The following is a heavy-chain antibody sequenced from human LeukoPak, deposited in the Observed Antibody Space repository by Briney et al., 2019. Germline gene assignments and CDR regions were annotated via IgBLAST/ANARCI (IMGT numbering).Heavy chain of an antibody. CDR1: GFTFSTYA. D-gene: IGHD5-18*01. V-gene: IGHV3-23*01. Sequence: GGSLRLSCAASGFTFSTYALSWVRQAPGKGLEWVSVISGSGGSIYYADSVKGRFTISRDNSKNTLYLQMNSLRAEDTAVYYCAKGTLPRGYSYGYDLYYFDYWGQGTLVTVSS. J-gene: IGHJ4*02. CDR2: ISGSGGSI. CDR3: AKGTLPRGYSYGYDLYYFDY.